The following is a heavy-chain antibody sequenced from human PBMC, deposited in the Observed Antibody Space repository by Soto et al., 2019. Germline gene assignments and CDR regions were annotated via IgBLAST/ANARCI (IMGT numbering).Heavy chain of an antibody. CDR3: AHSRNLITEDAQVGDYDY. CDR1: GFSLTTDGVG. Sequence: QITLKESGPTLVKSTQTLTQTCNFSGFSLTTDGVGVGWVRQPPGGALEWLSLIYWDDDERYSPSLKTRLTITKDPSENQVDLIMTIMDPVDTATYYCAHSRNLITEDAQVGDYDYWGQGILVTVSS. D-gene: IGHD3-16*01. J-gene: IGHJ4*02. V-gene: IGHV2-5*02. CDR2: IYWDDDE.